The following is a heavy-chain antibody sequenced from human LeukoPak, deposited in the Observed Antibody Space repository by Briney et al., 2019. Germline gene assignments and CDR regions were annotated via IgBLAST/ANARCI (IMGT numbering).Heavy chain of an antibody. Sequence: GGSMRLSCAASGFTFSSYEMNWVRQAPGKGLEWVSYISSSGSTIYYADSVKGRFTISRDNAKNSLYLQMNSVRAEDTAVYYCARDPLDYYDSSGYQPTGDAFDIWGQGTMVTVSS. CDR2: ISSSGSTI. CDR1: GFTFSSYE. V-gene: IGHV3-48*03. J-gene: IGHJ3*02. CDR3: ARDPLDYYDSSGYQPTGDAFDI. D-gene: IGHD3-22*01.